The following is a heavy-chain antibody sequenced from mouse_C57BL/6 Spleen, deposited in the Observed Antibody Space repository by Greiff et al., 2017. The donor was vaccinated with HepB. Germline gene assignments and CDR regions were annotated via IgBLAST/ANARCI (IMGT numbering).Heavy chain of an antibody. CDR2: IYPGDGDT. Sequence: VQLQQSGAELVKPGASVKISCKASGYAFSSYWMNWVKQRPGKGLEWIGQIYPGDGDTNYNGKFKGKATLTADKSSSTAYMQLSSLTSEDSAVLFCAGGCDYGSSYAMDYWGQGTSVTVSS. J-gene: IGHJ4*01. D-gene: IGHD1-1*01. CDR3: AGGCDYGSSYAMDY. CDR1: GYAFSSYW. V-gene: IGHV1-80*01.